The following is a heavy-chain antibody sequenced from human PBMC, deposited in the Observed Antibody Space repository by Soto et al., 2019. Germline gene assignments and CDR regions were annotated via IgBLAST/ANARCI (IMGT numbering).Heavy chain of an antibody. V-gene: IGHV3-23*01. D-gene: IGHD5-12*01. Sequence: GGSLRLSCAASGFTFSSYAMSWVRQAPGKGLEWVSAISGSGGSTYYADSVKGRFTISRDNSKNTLYLQMNSLRAEDTAVYYCAKDGSDIVATISRVSGWYFAPSDYWGQGTLVTVSS. J-gene: IGHJ4*02. CDR2: ISGSGGST. CDR1: GFTFSSYA. CDR3: AKDGSDIVATISRVSGWYFAPSDY.